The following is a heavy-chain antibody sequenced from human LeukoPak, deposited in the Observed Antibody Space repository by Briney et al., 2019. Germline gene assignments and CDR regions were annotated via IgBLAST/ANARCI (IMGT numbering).Heavy chain of an antibody. Sequence: GESLKISCKGSGYSFTSYWIGWVRQMPGKGLEWMGIIYPGDSDTRYSPSFQGQVTISADKSISTAYLQWSSLKASDTAMYYRARQSGYCSSTSCPDYWGQGTLVTVSS. J-gene: IGHJ4*02. CDR2: IYPGDSDT. CDR3: ARQSGYCSSTSCPDY. D-gene: IGHD2-2*03. CDR1: GYSFTSYW. V-gene: IGHV5-51*01.